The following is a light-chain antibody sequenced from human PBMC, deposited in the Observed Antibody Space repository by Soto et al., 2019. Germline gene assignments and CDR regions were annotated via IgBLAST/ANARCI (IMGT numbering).Light chain of an antibody. CDR2: NNN. CDR1: SSNIGSNI. Sequence: QSVLTQPASVSGTPGQRVTISCSGGSSNIGSNIVSWYQLLPGTAPKLLISNNNQRPSGVPDRFSGSKSGTSASLAISGLQSEDEADYYCAAWDYSLTDVRFGGGTKLTVL. J-gene: IGLJ2*01. V-gene: IGLV1-44*01. CDR3: AAWDYSLTDVR.